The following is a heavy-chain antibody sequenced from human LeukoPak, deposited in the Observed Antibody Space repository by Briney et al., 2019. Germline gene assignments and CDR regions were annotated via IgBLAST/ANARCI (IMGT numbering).Heavy chain of an antibody. CDR2: IRYDGSNK. D-gene: IGHD2-2*01. CDR3: AKGPRIFSVVPAAPSY. V-gene: IGHV3-30*02. CDR1: GFTFSSYG. Sequence: GGSLRLSCAASGFTFSSYGMHWVRQAPGKGLEWVAFIRYDGSNKYYADSVKGRFTISRDNSKNTLYLQMNSLRAEDTAVYYCAKGPRIFSVVPAAPSYWGQGTLVTVSS. J-gene: IGHJ4*02.